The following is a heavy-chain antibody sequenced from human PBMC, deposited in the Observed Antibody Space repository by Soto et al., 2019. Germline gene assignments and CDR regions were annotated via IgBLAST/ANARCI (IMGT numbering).Heavy chain of an antibody. V-gene: IGHV1-69*13. CDR1: GGTFSSYR. CDR2: IVPIYRTA. D-gene: IGHD6-13*01. J-gene: IGHJ4*02. CDR3: ARDSGAKLSSS. Sequence: SVKVSCKASGGTFSSYRFNWVRQARGQGLEWLGGIVPIYRTADYAQKFQGRVTITADESTRTVYVELSSLKSQDTALYYCARDSGAKLSSSWGQGTLVTVSS.